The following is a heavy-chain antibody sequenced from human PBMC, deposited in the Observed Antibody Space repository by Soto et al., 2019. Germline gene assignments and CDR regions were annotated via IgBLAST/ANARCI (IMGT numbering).Heavy chain of an antibody. J-gene: IGHJ4*02. CDR2: IYSGGST. Sequence: EVQLVESGGGLVQPGGSLRLSCAASGFTVSDNYMTWVRQAPGKGLEWVSVIYSGGSTYYADSVKGRFTISRDNSKNTVYLQMNSLRAEDTAVYYCARGGPQLVTFDYWGQGTLVTVSS. CDR3: ARGGPQLVTFDY. D-gene: IGHD1-1*01. V-gene: IGHV3-66*01. CDR1: GFTVSDNY.